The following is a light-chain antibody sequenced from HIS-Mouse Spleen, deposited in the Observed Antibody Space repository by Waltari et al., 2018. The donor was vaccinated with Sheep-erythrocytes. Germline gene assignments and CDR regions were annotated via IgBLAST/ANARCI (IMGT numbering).Light chain of an antibody. CDR3: QQLNSYPHT. V-gene: IGKV1-9*01. CDR1: QGISSY. Sequence: DIQLTQSPSFLSASVGDRVTITCRASQGISSYLAWYQQKPGKAPKLLIYAASTLQSGVPSRFSGGGSGTEFTLTISSLQPEDFATYYCQQLNSYPHTFGQGTKLENK. CDR2: AAS. J-gene: IGKJ2*01.